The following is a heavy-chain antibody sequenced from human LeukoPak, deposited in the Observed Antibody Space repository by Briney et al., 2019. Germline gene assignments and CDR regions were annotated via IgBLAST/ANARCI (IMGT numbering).Heavy chain of an antibody. CDR3: ARTTYYYDSSDYYYPFYFDY. CDR1: GGSISSGDYY. J-gene: IGHJ4*02. Sequence: SETLSLTCTVSGGSISSGDYYWSWIRQPPGKGPEWIGYTYYSGSTYYNPSLKSRVTISVDTSKNQFSLKLSSVTAADTAVYFCARTTYYYDSSDYYYPFYFDYWGQGTLVTVSS. D-gene: IGHD3-22*01. CDR2: TYYSGST. V-gene: IGHV4-30-4*01.